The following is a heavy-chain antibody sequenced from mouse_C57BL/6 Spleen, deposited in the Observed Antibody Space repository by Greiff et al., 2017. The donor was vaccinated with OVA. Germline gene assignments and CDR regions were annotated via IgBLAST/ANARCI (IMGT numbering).Heavy chain of an antibody. J-gene: IGHJ1*03. CDR1: GFSLTSSG. CDR3: ARHYDGSSYWYFDV. CDR2: IWSDWST. V-gene: IGHV2-6-1*01. D-gene: IGHD1-1*01. Sequence: VMLVESGPGLLAPSQSLSLTCTVSGFSLTSSGVHLVRLPPGSGLEWLVVIWSDWSTTYNSALNSRLSISKDNSNSQVFLKMNSRQTDDTAMYYGARHYDGSSYWYFDVWGTGTTVTVSS.